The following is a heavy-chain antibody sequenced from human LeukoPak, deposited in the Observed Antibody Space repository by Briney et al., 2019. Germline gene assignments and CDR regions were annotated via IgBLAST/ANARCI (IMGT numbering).Heavy chain of an antibody. D-gene: IGHD6-19*01. V-gene: IGHV1-18*01. CDR1: GYTFTSYG. J-gene: IGHJ5*02. Sequence: GASVKVSCKASGYTFTSYGISWVRQAPGQGLEWMGWISAYNGNTNYAQKLQGRVTMTTDTSTSTAYMELRSLRSEDTAVYYCARSIAVAGRWIWFDPWGQGTLVTVSS. CDR2: ISAYNGNT. CDR3: ARSIAVAGRWIWFDP.